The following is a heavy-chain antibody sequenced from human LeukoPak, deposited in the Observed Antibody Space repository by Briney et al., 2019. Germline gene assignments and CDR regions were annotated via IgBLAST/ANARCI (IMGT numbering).Heavy chain of an antibody. V-gene: IGHV1-2*02. J-gene: IGHJ3*02. Sequence: GASVTVSCKASGYTFTGYYMHWVRQAPGQGLEWMGWINPNSGGTNYAQKFQGRVTMTRDTSISTAYMELSRLRSDDTAVYYCAREGRYCSGGSCYSGVAAFDIWGQGTMVTVSS. CDR2: INPNSGGT. D-gene: IGHD2-15*01. CDR1: GYTFTGYY. CDR3: AREGRYCSGGSCYSGVAAFDI.